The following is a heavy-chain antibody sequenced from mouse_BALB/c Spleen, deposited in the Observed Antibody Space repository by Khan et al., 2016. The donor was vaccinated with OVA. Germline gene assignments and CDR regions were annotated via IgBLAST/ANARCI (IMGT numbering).Heavy chain of an antibody. CDR3: ARRNYFGYTVAY. Sequence: QVQLQQSGAELARPGASVKLSCKASGYTFTDYYINWVKLRTGQGLEWIGEISPGSGDTYYNERFKGKATLTADNSSSTAYMQLSSLTSEASAVYFWARRNYFGYTVAYWGQGTLVTVSA. CDR1: GYTFTDYY. CDR2: ISPGSGDT. D-gene: IGHD1-2*01. V-gene: IGHV1-77*01. J-gene: IGHJ3*01.